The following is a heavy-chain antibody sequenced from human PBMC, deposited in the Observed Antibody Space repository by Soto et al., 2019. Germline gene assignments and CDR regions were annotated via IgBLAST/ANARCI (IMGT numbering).Heavy chain of an antibody. Sequence: GGSLRLSCAASGFTFSSYDMHWVRQATGKGLEWVSAIGTAGDTYYPGSVKGRFTISRENAKNSLYLQMNSLRAGDTAVYYCARGFGDIVVVPAAITFDPWAREPWSPSPQ. CDR1: GFTFSSYD. D-gene: IGHD2-2*02. V-gene: IGHV3-13*01. CDR3: ARGFGDIVVVPAAITFDP. CDR2: IGTAGDT. J-gene: IGHJ5*02.